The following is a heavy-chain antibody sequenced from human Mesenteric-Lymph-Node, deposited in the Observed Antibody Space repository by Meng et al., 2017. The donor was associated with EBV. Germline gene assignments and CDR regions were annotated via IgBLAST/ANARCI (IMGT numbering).Heavy chain of an antibody. J-gene: IGHJ4*02. V-gene: IGHV4-39*07. CDR2: MYYSGIP. CDR3: AIGYSSSWWVY. Sequence: QLQLQESGPGLVQPSETLSLTCSVSGGSITSDSYYWGWIRQPPGKGLGGMGSMYYSGIPYHKPSLKSRVTILADTSKNHFSLKLSSVTAADTAMYYCAIGYSSSWWVYWGQGTLVTVSS. D-gene: IGHD6-19*01. CDR1: GGSITSDSYY.